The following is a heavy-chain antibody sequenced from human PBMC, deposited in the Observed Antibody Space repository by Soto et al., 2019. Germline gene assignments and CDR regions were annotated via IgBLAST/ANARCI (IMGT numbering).Heavy chain of an antibody. CDR3: ARAPYYYDSSGYPLYYYYGMDV. Sequence: SVKVSCKASGGTFSSYAISWVRQAPGQGLEWMGGIIPIFGTANYAQKFQGRVTITADESTSTAYMELSSLRSEDTAVYYCARAPYYYDSSGYPLYYYYGMDVWGQGTTVTVSS. D-gene: IGHD3-22*01. J-gene: IGHJ6*02. CDR1: GGTFSSYA. V-gene: IGHV1-69*13. CDR2: IIPIFGTA.